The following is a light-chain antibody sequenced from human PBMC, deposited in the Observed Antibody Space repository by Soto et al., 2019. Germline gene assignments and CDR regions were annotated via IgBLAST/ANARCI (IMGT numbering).Light chain of an antibody. CDR1: TGAVTSGNY. J-gene: IGLJ1*01. Sequence: QTVVTQEPSLTVSPGGTVTLTCASSTGAVTSGNYPNWFQQKPGQAPRALIYSTSYKHSWTPARFSGSLLGDKAALTLSGVQHEDEAEYYCLLYYGGAYVFGTGTKLTVL. CDR3: LLYYGGAYV. CDR2: STS. V-gene: IGLV7-43*01.